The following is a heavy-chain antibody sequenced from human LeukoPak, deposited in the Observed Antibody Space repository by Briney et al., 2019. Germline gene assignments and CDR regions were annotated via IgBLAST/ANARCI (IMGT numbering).Heavy chain of an antibody. V-gene: IGHV3-48*03. Sequence: GGSLRLSCAASGFTFSSYEMNWVRQAPGKGLEWVSYISSSGSTIYYADSVKGRFTISRDNAKNSLYLQVNSLRAEDTAVYYCARGEQQLFPFDYWGQGTLVTVSS. CDR2: ISSSGSTI. D-gene: IGHD6-13*01. CDR3: ARGEQQLFPFDY. CDR1: GFTFSSYE. J-gene: IGHJ4*02.